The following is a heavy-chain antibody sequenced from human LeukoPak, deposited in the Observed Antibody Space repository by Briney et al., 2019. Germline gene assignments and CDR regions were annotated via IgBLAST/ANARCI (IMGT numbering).Heavy chain of an antibody. CDR2: ISYGGST. CDR1: GGSISSNSNY. Sequence: SETLSLTCTVSGGSISSNSNYWAWIRQPPGRGLEWIGSISYGGSTYYSPSLESRVTISVDTSKNQFSLRLSSVTAADTAVYYCARQALWLFDHWGQGTLVTVSS. V-gene: IGHV4-39*01. CDR3: ARQALWLFDH. J-gene: IGHJ4*02. D-gene: IGHD5-12*01.